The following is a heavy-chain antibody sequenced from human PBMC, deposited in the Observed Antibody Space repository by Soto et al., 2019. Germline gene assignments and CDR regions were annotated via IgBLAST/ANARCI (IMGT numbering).Heavy chain of an antibody. CDR3: ARSPQSTSINFDY. J-gene: IGHJ4*02. CDR1: GGSISSGDYY. CDR2: IYYSGST. D-gene: IGHD2-2*01. Sequence: TLSLTCTVSGGSISSGDYYWSWIRQPPGKGLEWIGYIYYSGSTYYNPSLKSRVTISVDTSRNQFSLKLSSVTAADTAVYYCARSPQSTSINFDYWAREPWSPSPQ. V-gene: IGHV4-30-4*01.